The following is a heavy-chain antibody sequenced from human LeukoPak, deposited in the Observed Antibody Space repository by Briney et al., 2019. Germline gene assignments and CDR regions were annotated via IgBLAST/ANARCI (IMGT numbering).Heavy chain of an antibody. Sequence: ASVKVSCKASGYTFTGYYMHWVRQAPGQGLEWMGWINPNSGGTNYAQKFQGRVTMTRDTSISTAYMELSRLRSDDTAVYYCARDSCSSTSCCDYWGQGTLVTVSS. CDR3: ARDSCSSTSCCDY. V-gene: IGHV1-2*02. CDR2: INPNSGGT. J-gene: IGHJ4*02. CDR1: GYTFTGYY. D-gene: IGHD2-2*01.